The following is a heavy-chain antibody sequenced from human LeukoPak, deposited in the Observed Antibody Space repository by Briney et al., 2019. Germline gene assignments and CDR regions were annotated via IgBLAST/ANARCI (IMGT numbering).Heavy chain of an antibody. Sequence: GGSLRLSCAASGFTFSSYALSWVRQAPGKGLEWVSVIYSGGSTYYADSVKGRFTISRDNSKNTLYLEVKGLKPEDTAMYYCARDSSYSGSYHPFDYWGQGTLVTVSS. CDR3: ARDSSYSGSYHPFDY. V-gene: IGHV3-66*01. CDR2: IYSGGST. D-gene: IGHD1-26*01. CDR1: GFTFSSYA. J-gene: IGHJ4*02.